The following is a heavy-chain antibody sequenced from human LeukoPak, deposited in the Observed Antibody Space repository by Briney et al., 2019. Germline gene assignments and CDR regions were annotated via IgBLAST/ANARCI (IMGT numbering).Heavy chain of an antibody. J-gene: IGHJ4*02. D-gene: IGHD6-19*01. CDR1: GGSISSSSYY. V-gene: IGHV4-39*01. CDR3: AIIAVAARGVDY. CDR2: IYYSGST. Sequence: SETLSLTCTVSGGSISSSSYYWGWIRQPPGKGLEWIGSIYYSGSTYYNPSLKSRVTISVDTSKNQFSLKLSSVTAADTAVYYCAIIAVAARGVDYWGQGTLVTVSS.